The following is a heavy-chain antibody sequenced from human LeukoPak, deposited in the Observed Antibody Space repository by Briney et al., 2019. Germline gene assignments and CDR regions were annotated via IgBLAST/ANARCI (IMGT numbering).Heavy chain of an antibody. D-gene: IGHD3-22*01. CDR1: GYTFTSYD. CDR2: MNPNSGNT. Sequence: ASVKVSCKASGYTFTSYDINWVRQATGQGLEWMGGMNPNSGNTGYAQKFQGRVTMTRNTSISTAYMELSSLRSEDTAVYYCARDGEYYYDSSGSPSSDYWGQGTLVTVSS. CDR3: ARDGEYYYDSSGSPSSDY. V-gene: IGHV1-8*01. J-gene: IGHJ4*02.